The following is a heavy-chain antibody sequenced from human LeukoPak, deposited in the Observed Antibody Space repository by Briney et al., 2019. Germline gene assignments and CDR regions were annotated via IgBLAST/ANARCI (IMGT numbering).Heavy chain of an antibody. D-gene: IGHD3-9*01. V-gene: IGHV4-38-2*01. CDR3: ARVLDSNTPFDY. CDR1: GYSISSGHY. CDR2: IYHSGST. J-gene: IGHJ4*02. Sequence: SETLSLTCAVSGYSISSGHYWGWIRQPPGKGLEWIGSIYHSGSTYYNPSLKSRVTISVDTSENQFSLKLSSVTAADTALYYCARVLDSNTPFDYWGQGTLVSVSS.